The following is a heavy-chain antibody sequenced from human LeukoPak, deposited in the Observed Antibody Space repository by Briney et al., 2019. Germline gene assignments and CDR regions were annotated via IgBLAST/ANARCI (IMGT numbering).Heavy chain of an antibody. J-gene: IGHJ4*02. CDR3: ARSIAACPGYFDY. Sequence: PSETLSLTCAVSGGSISSGGYSWSWIRQPPGKGLEWIGYIYHSGSTYYNPSLKSRVTISVDRSKNQFSLKLSSVTAADTAVYYCARSIAACPGYFDYWGQGTLVTVSS. D-gene: IGHD6-6*01. V-gene: IGHV4-30-2*01. CDR2: IYHSGST. CDR1: GGSISSGGYS.